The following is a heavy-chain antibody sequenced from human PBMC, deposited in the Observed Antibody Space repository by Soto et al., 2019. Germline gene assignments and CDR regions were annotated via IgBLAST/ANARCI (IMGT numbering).Heavy chain of an antibody. Sequence: GASVKVSCKASGDTFTSYGISWVRQAPGQGLEWMGWISAYNGNTNYAQKLQGRVTMTTDTSTSTAYMELRSLRSDDTAVYYCARDRYCSGGSCYFLGESFDYWGQGTLVTVSS. D-gene: IGHD2-15*01. V-gene: IGHV1-18*01. J-gene: IGHJ4*02. CDR2: ISAYNGNT. CDR1: GDTFTSYG. CDR3: ARDRYCSGGSCYFLGESFDY.